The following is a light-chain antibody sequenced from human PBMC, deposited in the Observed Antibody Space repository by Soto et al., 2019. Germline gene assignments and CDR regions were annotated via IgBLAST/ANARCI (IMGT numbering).Light chain of an antibody. CDR2: AAS. V-gene: IGKV1-9*01. CDR3: QQLLSYPIT. CDR1: QAISNY. J-gene: IGKJ5*01. Sequence: DIQMTQSPSSLSASVEDRVTITCRASQAISNYLAWYQQKPGKAPKLLIYAASTLQSGVPLRFSGSGSGTSFTLTISSLQPEDFATYYCQQLLSYPITFGQGTRLEIK.